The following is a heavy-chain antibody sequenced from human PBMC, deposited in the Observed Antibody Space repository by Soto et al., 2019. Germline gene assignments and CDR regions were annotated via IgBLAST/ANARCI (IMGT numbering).Heavy chain of an antibody. J-gene: IGHJ6*02. CDR1: GYTFTTYG. D-gene: IGHD3-22*01. Sequence: ASVKVSCKASGYTFTTYGISWVRRAPGQGLEWMGWTSGDNGNTNYAQKFQGRVTMSTDTSTSTAYMELRSLRSDDTAVYYCARDSISMIVVATILPYHGMDVWGQGTAVTVSS. CDR2: TSGDNGNT. CDR3: ARDSISMIVVATILPYHGMDV. V-gene: IGHV1-18*01.